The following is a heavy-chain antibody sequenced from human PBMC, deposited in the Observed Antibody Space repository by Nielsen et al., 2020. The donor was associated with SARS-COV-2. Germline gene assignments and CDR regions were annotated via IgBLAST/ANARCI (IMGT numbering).Heavy chain of an antibody. J-gene: IGHJ4*02. CDR3: ARRGSYCSSTSCYRGDYFDY. D-gene: IGHD2-2*02. Sequence: GESLKISCAASGFTFSDYYMSWIRQAPGKGLEWVSYISSSSSHTNYADSVKGRFTISRDNAKNSLYLQMNSLRAEDTAVYYCARRGSYCSSTSCYRGDYFDYWGQGTLVTVSS. CDR2: ISSSSSHT. CDR1: GFTFSDYY. V-gene: IGHV3-11*06.